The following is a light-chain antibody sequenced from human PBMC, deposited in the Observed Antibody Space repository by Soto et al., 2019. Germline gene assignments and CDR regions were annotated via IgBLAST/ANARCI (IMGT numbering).Light chain of an antibody. CDR2: AVS. CDR3: SSYASSSSTDVV. J-gene: IGLJ2*01. Sequence: QSALTQPASVSGSPGQSITISCTGTSSDVGGYNYVSWYQQHPGMAPKLMIYAVSNRPSGVSNRFSGSKSGNTASLTISGLQAKDEAHYYCSSYASSSSTDVVFGGGTKLTVL. CDR1: SSDVGGYNY. V-gene: IGLV2-14*01.